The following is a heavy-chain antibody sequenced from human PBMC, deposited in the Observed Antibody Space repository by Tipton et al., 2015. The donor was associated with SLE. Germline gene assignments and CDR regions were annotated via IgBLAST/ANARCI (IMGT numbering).Heavy chain of an antibody. D-gene: IGHD6-13*01. Sequence: TLSLTCAVYGGSFSGYYWSWIRQPPGKGLEWIGSISYSGSTYYNPSLKSRVTISVDTSKNQFSLKLSSVTAADTAVYYCARASSSSWDTGYYYYMDVWGKGTTVTVSS. V-gene: IGHV4-34*01. J-gene: IGHJ6*03. CDR2: ISYSGST. CDR1: GGSFSGYY. CDR3: ARASSSSWDTGYYYYMDV.